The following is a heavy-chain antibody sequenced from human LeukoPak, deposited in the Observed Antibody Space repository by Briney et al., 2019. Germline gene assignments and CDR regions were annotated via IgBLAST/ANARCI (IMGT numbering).Heavy chain of an antibody. V-gene: IGHV3-23*01. J-gene: IGHJ4*02. D-gene: IGHD6-13*01. CDR1: GFTFDDYG. CDR2: ISGSGSST. CDR3: AKQKAVAAGSFDR. Sequence: GGSLRLSCAASGFTFDDYGMSWVRQAPGKGLEWVSAISGSGSSTYYADSVKGRFTISRDNSKNTLYLQMNSLRAEDTAVYYCAKQKAVAAGSFDRWGQGTLVTVSS.